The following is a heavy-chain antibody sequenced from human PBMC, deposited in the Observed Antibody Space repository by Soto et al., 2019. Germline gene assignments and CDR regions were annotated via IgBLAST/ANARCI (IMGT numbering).Heavy chain of an antibody. J-gene: IGHJ5*02. CDR2: IIPILGIA. V-gene: IGHV1-69*10. D-gene: IGHD1-26*01. CDR1: GGTFSSYA. Sequence: ASVKVSCKASGGTFSSYAISWVRQAPGQGLEWMGGIIPILGIANYAQKFQGRVTITADKSTSTAYMELSSLRSEDPAVYYCARGSGIYWGGFLLLLDPWGQGTLVTVSS. CDR3: ARGSGIYWGGFLLLLDP.